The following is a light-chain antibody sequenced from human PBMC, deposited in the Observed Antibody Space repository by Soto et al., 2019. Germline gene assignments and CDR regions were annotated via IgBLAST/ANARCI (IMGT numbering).Light chain of an antibody. V-gene: IGKV3-15*01. CDR2: GAS. CDR3: QQYNNWPPIT. CDR1: QSVSRH. Sequence: EIVITQSPATLSLPRFERSTLSFRASQSVSRHLAWYQQKPGQAPRLINYGASNGATGIPARFSGSGSGTEFTLTISSLQSEDFAVYYCQQYNNWPPITFGQGTRLEI. J-gene: IGKJ5*01.